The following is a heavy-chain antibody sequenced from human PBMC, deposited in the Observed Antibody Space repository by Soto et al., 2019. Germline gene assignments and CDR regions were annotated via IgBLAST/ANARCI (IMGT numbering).Heavy chain of an antibody. CDR3: ARGCDDRGIVVVPAANPWYDGMDV. D-gene: IGHD2-2*01. V-gene: IGHV1-69*06. CDR1: GGTLSNNA. CDR2: IIPLSATT. J-gene: IGHJ6*02. Sequence: QVQLVQSGTEVKKPGSSVKVSCKASGGTLSNNAISWVRQAPGQGLEWMGGIIPLSATTNYAQKFQGRVTITADRSTSTAYMELTRLASEDTAVYYCARGCDDRGIVVVPAANPWYDGMDVWGQGTTVTVTS.